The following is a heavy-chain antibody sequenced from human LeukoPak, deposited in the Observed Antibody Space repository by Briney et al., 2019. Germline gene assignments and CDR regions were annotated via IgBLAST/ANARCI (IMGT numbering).Heavy chain of an antibody. Sequence: SETLSLTCTVSGGSISSSSYYWGWIRQPPGKGLEWIGSINYSGSTYYNPSLKSRVTISVDTSKNQFSLKLSSVTTADTAVYYCARGESYFDYWGQGTLVTVSS. D-gene: IGHD3-16*01. J-gene: IGHJ4*02. CDR1: GGSISSSSYY. CDR3: ARGESYFDY. V-gene: IGHV4-39*07. CDR2: INYSGST.